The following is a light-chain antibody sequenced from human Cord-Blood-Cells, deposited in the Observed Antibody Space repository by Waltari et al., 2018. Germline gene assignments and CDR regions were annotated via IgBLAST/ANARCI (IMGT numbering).Light chain of an antibody. J-gene: IGKJ1*01. CDR2: WAS. CDR3: QQYYSTPRT. V-gene: IGKV4-1*01. Sequence: DIVMTPSPDSLAVSLGERATINCKSSQSVLYSSNNQNYLAWYQQKPGQPPKLLIYWASTRESGVPDRFSGSGSGTDFTLTISSLQAEDVAVYYCQQYYSTPRTFGQGTKVEIK. CDR1: QSVLYSSNNQNY.